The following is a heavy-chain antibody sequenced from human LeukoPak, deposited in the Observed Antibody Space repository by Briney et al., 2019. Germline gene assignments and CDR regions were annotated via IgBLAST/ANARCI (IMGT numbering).Heavy chain of an antibody. V-gene: IGHV3-43*01. J-gene: IGHJ2*01. CDR3: AKERELGTGYFDL. CDR2: ISWDGGST. CDR1: GFTFDDYT. Sequence: GGSLRLSCAASGFTFDDYTMHWVRQAPGKGLEWVSLISWDGGSTYYADSVKGRFTISRVNSKNSLYLQMNSLRTEDTALYYCAKERELGTGYFDLWGRGTLVTVSS. D-gene: IGHD7-27*01.